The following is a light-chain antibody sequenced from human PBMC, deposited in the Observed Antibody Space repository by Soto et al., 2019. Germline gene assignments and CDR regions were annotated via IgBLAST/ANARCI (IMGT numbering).Light chain of an antibody. CDR3: AAWDDSLNGLV. V-gene: IGLV1-44*01. CDR2: NNN. J-gene: IGLJ3*02. CDR1: RSNIGSNA. Sequence: QSVLTQPPSASGTPGQRVTISCSGSRSNIGSNAVNWYQQLPGTAPKLLIYNNNQWPSGVPDRFSGSKSGTSTSLAISGLQSEDEAAYYCAAWDDSLNGLVFGGGTKVTVL.